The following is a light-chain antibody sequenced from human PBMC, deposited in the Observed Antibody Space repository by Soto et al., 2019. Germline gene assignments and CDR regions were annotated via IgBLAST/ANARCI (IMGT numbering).Light chain of an antibody. CDR1: FSDIAVFNY. Sequence: QSLLANPASFSGSPGQSITISCTGSFSDIAVFNYVSWYQQYPGRAPKLLIYQVTSRASGVSHRFSGSKSGNTASLTISGLQPEDEAEYYCNSYSSTNFYVFGTGTKVTVL. J-gene: IGLJ1*01. CDR3: NSYSSTNFYV. V-gene: IGLV2-14*01. CDR2: QVT.